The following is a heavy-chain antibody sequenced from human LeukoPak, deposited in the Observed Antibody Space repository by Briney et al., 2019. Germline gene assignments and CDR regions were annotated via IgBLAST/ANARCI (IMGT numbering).Heavy chain of an antibody. D-gene: IGHD4-17*01. CDR3: AGGSTVTQDY. CDR2: IISVRSDI. CDR1: GFTFSSYS. J-gene: IGHJ4*02. V-gene: IGHV3-21*01. Sequence: GGCLRLSCAASGFTFSSYSMNWVRQAPGEGREWGSSIISVRSDIYYAESVKGRFTISRDNAKNSLCLQMNSLRAEDTAVYYCAGGSTVTQDYWGQGPLVTVSS.